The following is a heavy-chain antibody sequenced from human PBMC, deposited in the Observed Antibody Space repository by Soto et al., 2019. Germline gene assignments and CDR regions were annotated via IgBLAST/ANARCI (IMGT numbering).Heavy chain of an antibody. CDR3: ARDRSYSTSRYDAFDI. D-gene: IGHD6-6*01. CDR1: GGSISSYY. CDR2: IFYSGNT. V-gene: IGHV4-59*01. J-gene: IGHJ3*02. Sequence: QVQLQESGPGLVKPSETLSLTCTVPGGSISSYYWSWIRQPPGRGLEWIGYIFYSGNTDYNPALTSRDTISLDTSKNQFSLRLSSVTAADTAVYYCARDRSYSTSRYDAFDIWGQGTMVTVSS.